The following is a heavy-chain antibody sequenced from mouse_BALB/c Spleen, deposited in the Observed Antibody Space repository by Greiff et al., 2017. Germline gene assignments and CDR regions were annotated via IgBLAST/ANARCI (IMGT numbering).Heavy chain of an antibody. CDR1: GFTFSSYA. Sequence: EVQGVESGGGLVKPGGSLKLSCAASGFTFSSYAMSWVRQTPEKRLEWVASISSGGSTYYPDSVKGRFTISRDNARNILYLQMSSLRSEDTAMYYCARGNYGSSYRWYFDVWGAGTTVTVSS. V-gene: IGHV5-6-5*01. CDR2: ISSGGST. D-gene: IGHD1-1*01. CDR3: ARGNYGSSYRWYFDV. J-gene: IGHJ1*01.